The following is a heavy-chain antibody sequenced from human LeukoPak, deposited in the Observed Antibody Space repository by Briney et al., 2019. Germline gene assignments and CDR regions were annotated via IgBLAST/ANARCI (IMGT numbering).Heavy chain of an antibody. D-gene: IGHD3-10*01. Sequence: SETLSLTCAVYGGSFSGSYWSWIRQPPGKGLEWIGEINNSGSTNYNPSLKSRVTISVDTSKNQFSLKLSSVTAADTAVYYCARNYYGSGSYARYYYYYYMDVWGKGTTVTVSS. J-gene: IGHJ6*03. CDR3: ARNYYGSGSYARYYYYYYMDV. CDR2: INNSGST. V-gene: IGHV4-34*01. CDR1: GGSFSGSY.